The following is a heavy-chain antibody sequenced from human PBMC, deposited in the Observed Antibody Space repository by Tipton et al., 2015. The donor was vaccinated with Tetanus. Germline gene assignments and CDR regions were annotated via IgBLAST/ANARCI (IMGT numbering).Heavy chain of an antibody. CDR1: GASLRGGDYH. CDR2: ISGSGTT. D-gene: IGHD4-17*01. Sequence: TLSLTCTVSGASLRGGDYHWSWIRQPPGKGLEWLAYISGSGTTNSNYYLKSRITMTQDTSRNQFSLRLNSVTAADTAVYFCARLYRPRRYYGDFTDYWGQGTLVTVSS. J-gene: IGHJ4*02. V-gene: IGHV4-61*08. CDR3: ARLYRPRRYYGDFTDY.